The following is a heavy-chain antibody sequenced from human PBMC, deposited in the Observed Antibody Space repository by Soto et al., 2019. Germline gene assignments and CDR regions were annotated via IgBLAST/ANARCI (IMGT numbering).Heavy chain of an antibody. Sequence: SETLSLTCAVYGGSFSGYYWSWIRQPPGKGLEWIGEINHSGSANYNPSLKSRVTISVDTSKNQFSLKLSSVTAADTAAYYCASLYGYFDYRAQRTLVTGSS. V-gene: IGHV4-34*01. D-gene: IGHD2-2*02. CDR2: INHSGSA. CDR3: ASLYGYFDY. J-gene: IGHJ4*02. CDR1: GGSFSGYY.